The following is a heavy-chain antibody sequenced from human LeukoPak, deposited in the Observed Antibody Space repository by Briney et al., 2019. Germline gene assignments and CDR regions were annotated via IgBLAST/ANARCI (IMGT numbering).Heavy chain of an antibody. CDR3: AKGYYDYVWGSYYFDY. Sequence: GGSLRLSCAASGFTFSSYGMHWVRQAPGKGLEWVTFIRYDGSNKYYADSVKGRFTISRDNTKNTLYLQMNSLRAEDTAVYYCAKGYYDYVWGSYYFDYWGQGTLVTVSS. D-gene: IGHD3-16*01. J-gene: IGHJ4*02. CDR2: IRYDGSNK. CDR1: GFTFSSYG. V-gene: IGHV3-30*02.